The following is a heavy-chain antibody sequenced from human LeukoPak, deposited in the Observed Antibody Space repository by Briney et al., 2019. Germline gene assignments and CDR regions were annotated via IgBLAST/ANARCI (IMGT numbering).Heavy chain of an antibody. V-gene: IGHV4-39*01. D-gene: IGHD6-19*01. CDR2: IYYSGST. J-gene: IGHJ4*02. Sequence: SETLSLTFAVSGASISGSGYYLGWIRPPPGKGLGWIGNIYYSGSTYYNASLQTRVTISIDMSKNQFSLRLSSVTAADTAMYYCVKSGGYGLIDYWGQGTLVTVSS. CDR1: GASISGSGYY. CDR3: VKSGGYGLIDY.